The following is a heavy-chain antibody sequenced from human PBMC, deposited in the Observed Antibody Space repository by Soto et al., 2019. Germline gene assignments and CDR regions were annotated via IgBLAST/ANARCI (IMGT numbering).Heavy chain of an antibody. CDR1: GFTFSSYG. D-gene: IGHD2-15*01. CDR2: ISYDGSNK. CDR3: AKEDVVMKRIFYYYYGMDV. Sequence: GGSLRLSCAASGFTFSSYGMHWVRQAPGKGLEWVAVISYDGSNKYYADSVKGRFTISRDNSKNTLYLQMNSLRAEDTAVYYCAKEDVVMKRIFYYYYGMDVWGQGTTVTVSS. J-gene: IGHJ6*02. V-gene: IGHV3-30*18.